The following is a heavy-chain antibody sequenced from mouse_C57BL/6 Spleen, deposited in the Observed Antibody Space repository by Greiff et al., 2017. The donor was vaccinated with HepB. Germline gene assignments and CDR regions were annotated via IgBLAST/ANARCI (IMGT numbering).Heavy chain of an antibody. CDR3: ARGHYYGSSYGVYFDY. J-gene: IGHJ2*01. CDR2: IYPRSGNT. CDR1: GYTFTSYG. D-gene: IGHD1-1*01. Sequence: VQLQQSGAELARPGASVKLSCKASGYTFTSYGISWVKQRTGQGLEWIGEIYPRSGNTYYNEKFKGKATLTADKSSSTAYMELRSLTSADSAVYFCARGHYYGSSYGVYFDYWGQGTTLTVSS. V-gene: IGHV1-81*01.